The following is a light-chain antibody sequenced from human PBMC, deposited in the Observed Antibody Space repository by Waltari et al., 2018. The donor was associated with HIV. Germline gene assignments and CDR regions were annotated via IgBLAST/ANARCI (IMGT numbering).Light chain of an antibody. CDR1: SSNIVSNF. J-gene: IGLJ2*01. V-gene: IGLV1-47*01. CDR3: PSWDGSGSCMV. Sequence: QAVLTQPPSASGTPGQRVTIFCAGSSSNIVSNFVSWYQQVPGPAPKLLVYRATERPSGVPDRFSGSKSGTSATLAISGVQSEDEADYYCPSWDGSGSCMVFGGGTKLTVL. CDR2: RAT.